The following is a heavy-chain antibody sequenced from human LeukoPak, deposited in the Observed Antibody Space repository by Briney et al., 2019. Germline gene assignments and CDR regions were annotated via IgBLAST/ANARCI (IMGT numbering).Heavy chain of an antibody. J-gene: IGHJ3*02. V-gene: IGHV3-33*01. CDR1: GFTFSRNG. Sequence: TGGSLRLSCTASGFTFSRNGMHWVRQAPGKGLEWVALIWYDGSKKYYADSVKGRFTVSRDNSKDTLYLQMNSLRAEDMAVYYCARDALGSAFDIWGQGTMVTVSS. D-gene: IGHD1-26*01. CDR2: IWYDGSKK. CDR3: ARDALGSAFDI.